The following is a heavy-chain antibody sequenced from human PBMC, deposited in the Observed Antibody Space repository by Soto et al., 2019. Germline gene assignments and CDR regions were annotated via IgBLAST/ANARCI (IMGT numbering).Heavy chain of an antibody. CDR1: GFTFSSYS. CDR3: ARAHLIWFGEKADAFDI. D-gene: IGHD3-10*01. J-gene: IGHJ3*02. V-gene: IGHV3-21*01. Sequence: WGSLRLSCAASGFTFSSYSMNWVRQAPGKGLEWVSSISSSSSYIYYADSVKGRFTISRDNAKNSLYLQMNSLRAEDTAVYYCARAHLIWFGEKADAFDIWGQGTMVTVSS. CDR2: ISSSSSYI.